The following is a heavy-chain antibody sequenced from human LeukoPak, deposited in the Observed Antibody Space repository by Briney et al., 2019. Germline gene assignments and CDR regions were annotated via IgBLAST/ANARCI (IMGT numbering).Heavy chain of an antibody. Sequence: GGSLRLSCAASGFTFNSYAMSWVRQAPGKGLEWVSAISGSGGSTYYADSVKGRFTISRDNSKNTLYLQMNSLRAEDTAVYYCAKAPGYSSSWYDYWGQGTLVTVSS. CDR3: AKAPGYSSSWYDY. CDR1: GFTFNSYA. D-gene: IGHD6-13*01. J-gene: IGHJ4*02. V-gene: IGHV3-23*01. CDR2: ISGSGGST.